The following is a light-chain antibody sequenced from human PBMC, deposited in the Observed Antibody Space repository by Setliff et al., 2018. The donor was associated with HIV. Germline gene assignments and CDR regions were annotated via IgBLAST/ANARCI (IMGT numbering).Light chain of an antibody. V-gene: IGLV2-14*03. CDR1: SSDIGRYNY. Sequence: QSALTQPASVSGSPGQSITIFCTGTSSDIGRYNYVSWYQQYPGKGPTLVIFDVSERPSGVSNRFSGSKSGNTASLIISGLQPDDEADYYCCSYARGSTYVFGSGTRSPS. J-gene: IGLJ1*01. CDR3: CSYARGSTYV. CDR2: DVS.